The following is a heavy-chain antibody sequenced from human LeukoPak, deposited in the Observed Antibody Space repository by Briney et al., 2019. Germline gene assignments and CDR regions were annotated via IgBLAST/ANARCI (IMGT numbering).Heavy chain of an antibody. J-gene: IGHJ4*02. CDR1: GFTFSNYG. V-gene: IGHV3-33*06. Sequence: PGGSLRLSCAASGFTFSNYGMHWVRQAPGKGLEWVAVIWYDGTNKYYADSVKGRFTISRDNPKNTLYLQMNSLRAEDTAVYYCANNFDYWGQGTLVTVSS. CDR3: ANNFDY. CDR2: IWYDGTNK.